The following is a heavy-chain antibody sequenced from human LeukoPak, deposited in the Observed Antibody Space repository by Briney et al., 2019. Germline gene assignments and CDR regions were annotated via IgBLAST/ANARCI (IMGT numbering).Heavy chain of an antibody. J-gene: IGHJ6*03. CDR2: IKQDGSER. CDR1: RFTFSSYW. V-gene: IGHV3-7*01. Sequence: GGSLRLSCAASRFTFSSYWMSWVRQAPGRGLEWVANIKQDGSERNYVDSVKGRFTISRDNAKNSLYLQMNSLRAEDTAVYYCARDGYNPYYYDYYMDVWGKGTTVTVSS. CDR3: ARDGYNPYYYDYYMDV. D-gene: IGHD5-24*01.